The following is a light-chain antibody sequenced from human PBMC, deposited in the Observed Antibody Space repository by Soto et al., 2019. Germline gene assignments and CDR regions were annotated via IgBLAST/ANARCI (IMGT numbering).Light chain of an antibody. CDR1: QSVSNN. CDR2: GAS. J-gene: IGKJ1*01. CDR3: QQYNNRPPRT. V-gene: IGKV3-15*01. Sequence: EIVMTQSPATLSVSPGERATLSCRASQSVSNNLAWYQQKPGQAPRLLIYGASTRATGIPARFSANGSGTEFTLTISSLQSEDFAVYYCQQYNNRPPRTFGQGTKVEIK.